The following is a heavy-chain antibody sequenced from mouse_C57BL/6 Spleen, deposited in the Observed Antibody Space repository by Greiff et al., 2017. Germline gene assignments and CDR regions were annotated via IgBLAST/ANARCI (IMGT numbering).Heavy chain of an antibody. CDR1: GFTFSSYA. CDR3: ARDGGYPYYFDY. Sequence: EVQLVESGGGLVKPGGSLKLSCAASGFTFSSYAMSWVSQTPEKRLEWVATISDGGSYTYYTDNVKGRFTISRDNAKNNLYLQMSHLKSEDTAMYYCARDGGYPYYFDYWGQGTTLTVSS. J-gene: IGHJ2*01. V-gene: IGHV5-4*01. CDR2: ISDGGSYT. D-gene: IGHD2-2*01.